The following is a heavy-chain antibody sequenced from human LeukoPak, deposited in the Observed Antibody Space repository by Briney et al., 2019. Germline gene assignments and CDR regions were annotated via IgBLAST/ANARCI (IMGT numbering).Heavy chain of an antibody. CDR1: GGSISSYY. CDR2: IYYSGST. CDR3: ARPNGKGAFDI. V-gene: IGHV4-59*01. Sequence: SETLSLTCTVSGGSISSYYWSWIRQPPGKGLEWIGYIYYSGSTNYNPSLKSRVTISVDTSKNQFSLKLSSVTAADTAVYYCARPNGKGAFDIWGQGTMVTVSS. D-gene: IGHD1-1*01. J-gene: IGHJ3*02.